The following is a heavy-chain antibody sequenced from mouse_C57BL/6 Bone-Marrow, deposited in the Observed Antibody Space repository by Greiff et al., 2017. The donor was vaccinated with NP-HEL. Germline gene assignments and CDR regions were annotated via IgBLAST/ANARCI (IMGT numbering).Heavy chain of an antibody. J-gene: IGHJ2*01. CDR1: GYTFTDYE. CDR3: TRDGSRDFDY. D-gene: IGHD1-1*01. CDR2: IDPETGGT. Sequence: VQLQQSGAELVRPGASVTLSCKASGYTFTDYEMHWVKQTPVHGLEWIGAIDPETGGTAYNQKFKGKAILTADKSSSTAYMELRSLTSEDSAVYYCTRDGSRDFDYWGQGTTLTVSS. V-gene: IGHV1-15*01.